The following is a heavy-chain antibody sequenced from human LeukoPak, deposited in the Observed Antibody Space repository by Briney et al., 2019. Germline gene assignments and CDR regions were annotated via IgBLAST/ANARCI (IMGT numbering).Heavy chain of an antibody. V-gene: IGHV3-30*16. Sequence: GGSLRLSCAVSGFTFTGDAKLWVCLPQRKGLGRVALISFDESRTKYANPLKRRFTISRDNSRNTLYLQLNSLGPEYAAVYYCARDSTYYYSSGSSGPHYFDYWGQGALVTVSS. J-gene: IGHJ4*02. CDR2: ISFDESRT. CDR3: ARDSTYYYSSGSSGPHYFDY. D-gene: IGHD3-10*01. CDR1: GFTFTGDA.